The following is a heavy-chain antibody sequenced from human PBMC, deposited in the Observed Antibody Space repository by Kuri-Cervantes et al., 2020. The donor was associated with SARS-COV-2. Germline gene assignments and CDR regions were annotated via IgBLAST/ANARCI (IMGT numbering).Heavy chain of an antibody. V-gene: IGHV3-23*01. CDR2: ISGSGGST. CDR3: AKLYDSHGFYSGWGYFDL. Sequence: GESLKISCAASGFTFSNFGMYAMSWVRQAPGKGLEWVSGISGSGGSTSYADSVKGRFTISRDNSKDTLYLQMNSLRVDDTAVYYCAKLYDSHGFYSGWGYFDLWGRGTLVTVSS. D-gene: IGHD3-22*01. CDR1: GFTFSNFGMYA. J-gene: IGHJ2*01.